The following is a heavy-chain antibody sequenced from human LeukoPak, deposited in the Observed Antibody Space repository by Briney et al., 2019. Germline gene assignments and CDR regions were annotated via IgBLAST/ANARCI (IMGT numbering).Heavy chain of an antibody. V-gene: IGHV1-8*01. Sequence: ASVKVSCKASGYTFSSHHIYWLRQAPGQGLEWLGWIILNSGETFYAETFQGRLSITSDTSKSSTYMDLASLAPDDTAVYYCARDFGPGSLDHWGQGTLVTVSS. CDR3: ARDFGPGSLDH. D-gene: IGHD3-10*01. CDR2: IILNSGET. J-gene: IGHJ4*02. CDR1: GYTFSSHH.